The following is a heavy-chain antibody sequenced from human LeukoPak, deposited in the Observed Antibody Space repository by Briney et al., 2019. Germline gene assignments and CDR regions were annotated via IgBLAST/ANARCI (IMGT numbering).Heavy chain of an antibody. D-gene: IGHD2-21*01. CDR3: ARVQLVIGAFDI. V-gene: IGHV4-59*12. J-gene: IGHJ3*02. CDR2: IYYSGST. CDR1: GGSISSYY. Sequence: SETLSLTCTVSGGSISSYYWSWIRQPPGKGLEWIGYIYYSGSTYYNPSLKSRVTISVDTSKNQFSLKLSSVTAADTAVYYCARVQLVIGAFDIWGQGTMVTVSS.